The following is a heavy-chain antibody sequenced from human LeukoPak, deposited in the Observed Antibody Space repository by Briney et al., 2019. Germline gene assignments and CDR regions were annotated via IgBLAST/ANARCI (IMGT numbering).Heavy chain of an antibody. V-gene: IGHV1-18*04. Sequence: GSVKVSSKASGYTFTSYGISWVRQAPGQGLEWMGWISAYNGNTNYAQKLQGRVTMTTDTSTSTAYMELRSLRSDETAVYYCARDRGRKYYGSGSRPYYFDYWGQGTLVTVSS. CDR3: ARDRGRKYYGSGSRPYYFDY. D-gene: IGHD3-10*01. CDR2: ISAYNGNT. J-gene: IGHJ4*02. CDR1: GYTFTSYG.